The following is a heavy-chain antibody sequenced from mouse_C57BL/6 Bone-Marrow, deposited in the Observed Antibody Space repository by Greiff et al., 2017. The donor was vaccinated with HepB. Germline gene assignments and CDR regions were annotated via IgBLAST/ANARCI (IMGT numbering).Heavy chain of an antibody. CDR1: GFSLTSYG. J-gene: IGHJ4*01. V-gene: IGHV2-4*01. CDR3: AKNRGPTIVTSYYAMDY. CDR2: IWSGGST. D-gene: IGHD2-5*01. Sequence: QVQLQQSGPGLVQPSQSLSITCTVSGFSLTSYGVHWVRQPPGKGLEWLGVIWSGGSTDYNAAFISRLIISKDNSKSQVFFKMNRLQAVDTAIYYCAKNRGPTIVTSYYAMDYWGQGTSVTVSS.